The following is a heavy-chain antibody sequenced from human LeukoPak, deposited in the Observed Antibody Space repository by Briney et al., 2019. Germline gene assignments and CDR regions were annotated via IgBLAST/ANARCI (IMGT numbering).Heavy chain of an antibody. CDR1: GGSISSSSYY. V-gene: IGHV4-39*01. D-gene: IGHD3-22*01. CDR2: IYYSGST. CDR3: ARAGDHYYDSSGYFRD. J-gene: IGHJ4*02. Sequence: SETLSPTCTVSGGSISSSSYYWGWIRQPPGKGLEWIGSIYYSGSTYYNPSLKSRVTISVDTSKNQFSLKLSSVTAADTAVYYCARAGDHYYDSSGYFRDWGQGTLVTVSS.